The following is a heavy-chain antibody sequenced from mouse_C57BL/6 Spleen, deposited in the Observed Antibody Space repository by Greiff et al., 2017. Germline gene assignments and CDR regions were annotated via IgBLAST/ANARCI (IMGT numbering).Heavy chain of an antibody. CDR1: GYAFSSSW. V-gene: IGHV1-82*01. D-gene: IGHD4-1*01. Sequence: VQLQQSGPELVKPGASVKISCKASGYAFSSSWMNWVKQRPGKGLEWIGRIYPGDGDTNYNGKFKGKATLTADKPSSTAYMQLSSLTSEDSAVYFCASSLGDYWGQGTSVTVSS. J-gene: IGHJ4*01. CDR3: ASSLGDY. CDR2: IYPGDGDT.